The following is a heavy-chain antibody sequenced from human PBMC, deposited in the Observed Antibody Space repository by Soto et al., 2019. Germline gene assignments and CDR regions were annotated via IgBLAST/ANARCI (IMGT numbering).Heavy chain of an antibody. J-gene: IGHJ6*02. Sequence: GASVKVSCKASGYTFTSYYINWARQATGQGLEWMGWMNPNSGNTGYAQKFQGRITMTMNTAISTAYIELSSLTSEDTAVYYCARFRAAPYYYGMDFWGQGTTVTVSS. CDR1: GYTFTSYY. V-gene: IGHV1-8*01. CDR3: ARFRAAPYYYGMDF. CDR2: MNPNSGNT. D-gene: IGHD6-25*01.